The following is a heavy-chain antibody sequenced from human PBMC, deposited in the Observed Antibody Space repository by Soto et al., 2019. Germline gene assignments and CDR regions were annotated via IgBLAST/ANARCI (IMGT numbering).Heavy chain of an antibody. V-gene: IGHV4-34*01. CDR1: GGSFSCYY. CDR3: ARSVVITSFDY. CDR2: INHSGST. J-gene: IGHJ4*01. D-gene: IGHD3-22*01. Sequence: SETLALTCAVYGGSFSCYYWSWIRQPPGKGLEWIGEINHSGSTNYNPSLKSRVTISVDTSKNQFSLKLSSVTAADTAVYYCARSVVITSFDYWGHGTLVTVSS.